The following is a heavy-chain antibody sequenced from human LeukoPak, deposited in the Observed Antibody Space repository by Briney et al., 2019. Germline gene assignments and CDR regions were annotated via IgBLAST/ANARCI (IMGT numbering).Heavy chain of an antibody. J-gene: IGHJ4*02. Sequence: SVKVSCKASGGTFNRYAISWVRQAPGQGLEWMGGIIPIFGTANYAQKFQGRVTITADESTSTAYMELSSLRSEDTAVYYCARAGLGGYNKEADYWGQGTLVTVSS. V-gene: IGHV1-69*13. CDR2: IIPIFGTA. CDR3: ARAGLGGYNKEADY. D-gene: IGHD5-24*01. CDR1: GGTFNRYA.